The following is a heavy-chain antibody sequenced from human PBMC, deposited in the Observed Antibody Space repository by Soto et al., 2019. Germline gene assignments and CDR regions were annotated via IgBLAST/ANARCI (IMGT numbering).Heavy chain of an antibody. D-gene: IGHD2-2*01. CDR1: GFTFSSYG. CDR3: AREDSIIIPAVSDF. CDR2: ISYDGSNK. J-gene: IGHJ4*02. Sequence: HPGGSLRLSCAASGFTFSSYGMHWVRQAPGKGLEWVAVISYDGSNKYYADSVKGRFTISRDNAKNSVSLQMNGLRAEDTAVYYCAREDSIIIPAVSDFWGQGTLVTVSS. V-gene: IGHV3-30*03.